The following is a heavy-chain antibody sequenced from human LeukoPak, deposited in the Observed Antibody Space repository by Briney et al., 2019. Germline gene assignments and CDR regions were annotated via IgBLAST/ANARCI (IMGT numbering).Heavy chain of an antibody. CDR2: ISGSGGST. CDR1: GFTFSSYA. D-gene: IGHD3-22*01. Sequence: GGSLRLSCAASGFTFSSYAMSWVRQAPGKGLEWVSTISGSGGSTYYADSVKGRFTISRDNSKNTLYLQMNSLRAEDTAVYYCAKDTSSGYYSALDYWGQGTLVTVSS. CDR3: AKDTSSGYYSALDY. J-gene: IGHJ4*02. V-gene: IGHV3-23*01.